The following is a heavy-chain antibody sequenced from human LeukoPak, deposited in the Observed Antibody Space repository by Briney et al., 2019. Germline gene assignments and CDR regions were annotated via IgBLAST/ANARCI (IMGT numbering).Heavy chain of an antibody. CDR1: GYTFTSYY. V-gene: IGHV1-46*01. CDR3: ARALELLWFGENQEPAFDP. J-gene: IGHJ5*02. D-gene: IGHD3-10*01. CDR2: INPSGGST. Sequence: ASVKVSCMASGYTFTSYYMHWVRQAPGQGLEWMGIINPSGGSTGYAQKFQGRVTMTRDMSTSAVYMELSSLRSEDTAVYYCARALELLWFGENQEPAFDPWGQGTLVTVSS.